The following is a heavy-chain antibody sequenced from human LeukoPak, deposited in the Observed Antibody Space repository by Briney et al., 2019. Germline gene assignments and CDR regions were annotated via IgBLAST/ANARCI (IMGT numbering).Heavy chain of an antibody. J-gene: IGHJ4*02. CDR1: SITFTKAW. CDR3: ARGSTYYDSSGQVPFDY. V-gene: IGHV3-48*01. Sequence: GGSLRLSCAASSITFTKAWMNWVRQAPGKGLEWVSYISSSSSTIYYADSVKGRFTISRDNAKNSLYLQMNSLRAEDTAVYYCARGSTYYDSSGQVPFDYWGQGTLVTVSS. CDR2: ISSSSSTI. D-gene: IGHD3-22*01.